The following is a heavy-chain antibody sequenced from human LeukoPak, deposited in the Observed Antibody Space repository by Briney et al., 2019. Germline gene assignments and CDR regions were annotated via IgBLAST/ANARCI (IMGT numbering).Heavy chain of an antibody. Sequence: GGSLRLSCATSGLTFSDHYMDWVRQAPGKGLEWGARTRTKAKDYTTEYAASVKGRFTVSRDESMQLLYLQMNSLKTEDTAVYYCARGPTVTFNYHYGMDVWGQGTTVTVSS. CDR2: TRTKAKDYTT. V-gene: IGHV3-72*01. D-gene: IGHD4-17*01. CDR3: ARGPTVTFNYHYGMDV. CDR1: GLTFSDHY. J-gene: IGHJ6*02.